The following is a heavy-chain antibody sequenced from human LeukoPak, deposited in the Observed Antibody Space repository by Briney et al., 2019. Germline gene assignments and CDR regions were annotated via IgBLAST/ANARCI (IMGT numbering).Heavy chain of an antibody. V-gene: IGHV3-23*01. J-gene: IGHJ4*02. Sequence: GGSLRLSCAASRFSFSTYAMSWVRQAPGKGLEWVSAISGNGGTTYYADSVRGRFTISRDNSENTLYLQMNNLRAEDAALYYCAIVPSKQWLDRIGIDYWGQGTLVTVSS. D-gene: IGHD6-19*01. CDR3: AIVPSKQWLDRIGIDY. CDR1: RFSFSTYA. CDR2: ISGNGGTT.